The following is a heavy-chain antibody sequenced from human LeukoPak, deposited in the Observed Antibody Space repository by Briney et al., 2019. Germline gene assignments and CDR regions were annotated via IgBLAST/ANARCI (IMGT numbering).Heavy chain of an antibody. J-gene: IGHJ5*02. CDR3: ARHQVLLWFGELLSPSSNSYNWFDP. CDR2: INHSGST. CDR1: GDSISTSSYY. V-gene: IGHV4-39*01. D-gene: IGHD3-10*01. Sequence: PSETLSLTCSVSGDSISTSSYYWSWIRQPPGKGLEWIGEINHSGSTNYNPSPKSRVTISVDTSKNQFSLKLSSVTAADTAVYYCARHQVLLWFGELLSPSSNSYNWFDPWGQGTLVTVSS.